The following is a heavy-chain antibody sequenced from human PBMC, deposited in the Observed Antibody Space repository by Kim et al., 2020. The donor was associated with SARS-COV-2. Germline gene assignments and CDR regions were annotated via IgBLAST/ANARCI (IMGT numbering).Heavy chain of an antibody. Sequence: GASLKISCKGSGYSFTSYWISWVRQMPGKGLEWMGRIDPSDSYTNYSPSFQGHVTISADKSISTAYLQWSSLKASDTAMYYCASPYRTVRAYSYGRALFYGMDVWGQGTTVTVSS. CDR2: IDPSDSYT. V-gene: IGHV5-10-1*01. J-gene: IGHJ6*02. D-gene: IGHD5-18*01. CDR1: GYSFTSYW. CDR3: ASPYRTVRAYSYGRALFYGMDV.